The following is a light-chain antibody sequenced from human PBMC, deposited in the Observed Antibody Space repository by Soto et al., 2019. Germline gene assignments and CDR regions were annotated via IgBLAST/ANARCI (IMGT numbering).Light chain of an antibody. CDR2: GAS. CDR1: QSVSSSY. J-gene: IGKJ4*01. V-gene: IGKV3-20*01. Sequence: EIVLTQSPGTLSLSPGERATLSCRASQSVSSSYLAWYQQKPGQAHRLLIYGASSRDTGIPDRFSGSGSGTDFTLTIRRLEPEDFAVYYCQEYGSSPLTFGGGTKVEIK. CDR3: QEYGSSPLT.